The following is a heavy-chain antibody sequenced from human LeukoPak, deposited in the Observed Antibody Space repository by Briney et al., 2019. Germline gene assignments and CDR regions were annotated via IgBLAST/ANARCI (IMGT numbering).Heavy chain of an antibody. CDR3: NTEVFCSSTRWEHFYY. CDR1: GFTFSNAW. D-gene: IGHD2-2*01. CDR2: IKSKTDGGTT. J-gene: IGHJ4*01. Sequence: GGSLRLSCAASGFTFSNAWMSWVRQAPGKGLEWVGRIKSKTDGGTTDYAAPVKGRFTISRDDSKNTLYLQMNSLKTEDTAVYYCNTEVFCSSTRWEHFYYWGQGTLVTVSS. V-gene: IGHV3-15*01.